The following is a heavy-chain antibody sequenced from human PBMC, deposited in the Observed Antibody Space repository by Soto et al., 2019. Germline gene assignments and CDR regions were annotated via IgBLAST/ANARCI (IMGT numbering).Heavy chain of an antibody. CDR1: ELSICSYA. Sequence: CGAGELSICSYAMHCVSQAPGKGLEWVAVISYDGSNKYYADSVKGRFTISRDNSKSTLYLQMNSLRAEDTAVYYCAKDVSVLRFLEWLLDVWGQGTTVTVSS. CDR3: AKDVSVLRFLEWLLDV. CDR2: ISYDGSNK. J-gene: IGHJ6*02. D-gene: IGHD3-3*01. V-gene: IGHV3-30*18.